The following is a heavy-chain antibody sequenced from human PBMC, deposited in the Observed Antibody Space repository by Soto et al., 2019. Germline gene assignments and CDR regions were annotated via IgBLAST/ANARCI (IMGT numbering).Heavy chain of an antibody. V-gene: IGHV1-8*02. J-gene: IGHJ4*02. Sequence: QVQLVPSGAEMKKPGASVKVSCKASGYTFTSYDINWVRQAAGQGPEWMGSVTPRNGDTAFAQKYLDIVTVTSNTSMSTVYMELSNLRSDDTAVYYCARGGSYWARRHYFDSWGQGTLVTVSS. CDR3: ARGGSYWARRHYFDS. CDR1: GYTFTSYD. CDR2: VTPRNGDT. D-gene: IGHD2-8*02.